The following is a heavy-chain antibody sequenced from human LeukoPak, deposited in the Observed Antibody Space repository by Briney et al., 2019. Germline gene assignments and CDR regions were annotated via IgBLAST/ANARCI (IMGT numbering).Heavy chain of an antibody. J-gene: IGHJ4*02. V-gene: IGHV1-18*01. CDR1: GGTFISYG. CDR2: ISAYNGNT. D-gene: IGHD3-22*01. Sequence: ASVKVSCKASGGTFISYGISWVRQAPGQGLEWMGWISAYNGNTNYAQKLQGRVTMTTDTSTSTAYMELRSLRSDDTAVYYCARAQGGPYYYDSSGYYDYWGQGTLVTVSS. CDR3: ARAQGGPYYYDSSGYYDY.